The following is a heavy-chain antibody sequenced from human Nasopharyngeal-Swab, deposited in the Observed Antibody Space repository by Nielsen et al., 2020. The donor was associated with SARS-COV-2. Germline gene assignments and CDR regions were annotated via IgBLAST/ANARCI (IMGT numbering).Heavy chain of an antibody. Sequence: GGSLRLSCAASGFTFSDYYMSWIRQAPGKGLEWVSAISSRGDYIYYAPSVKGRFTISRDDAKNSLYLQMNSLRAEDTALYYCARDTPAMFAYWGQGTLVTVSS. CDR3: ARDTPAMFAY. V-gene: IGHV3-11*04. J-gene: IGHJ4*02. CDR1: GFTFSDYY. CDR2: ISSRGDYI.